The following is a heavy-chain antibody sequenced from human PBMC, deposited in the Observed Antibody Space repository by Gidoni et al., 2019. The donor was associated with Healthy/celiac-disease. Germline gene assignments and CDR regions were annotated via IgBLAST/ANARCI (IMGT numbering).Heavy chain of an antibody. Sequence: EVQLLESGGGLVQPGGSLRLSCAASGFTFSSYAMSWVRQAPGKGLEWVSAISGSGGSTYYADSVKGRFTISRDNSKNTLYLQMNSLRAEDTAVYYCAKEGTTIFGVVIINYFDYWGQGTLVTVSS. CDR3: AKEGTTIFGVVIINYFDY. CDR1: GFTFSSYA. CDR2: ISGSGGST. J-gene: IGHJ4*02. D-gene: IGHD3-3*01. V-gene: IGHV3-23*01.